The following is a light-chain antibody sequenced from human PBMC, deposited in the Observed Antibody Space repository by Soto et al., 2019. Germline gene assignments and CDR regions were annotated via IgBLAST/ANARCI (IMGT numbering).Light chain of an antibody. V-gene: IGKV3-20*01. CDR3: QHCPPYGT. J-gene: IGKJ1*01. CDR2: DAS. Sequence: IGLTQYAWTRVLSGGGVATGACRASQSVSYYLAWYQQKPGQAPRLLIYDASSRATGVPDRFSGSASGTDSTLPISRLEPEDFAVYYCQHCPPYGTFGQGTKVDIK. CDR1: QSVSYY.